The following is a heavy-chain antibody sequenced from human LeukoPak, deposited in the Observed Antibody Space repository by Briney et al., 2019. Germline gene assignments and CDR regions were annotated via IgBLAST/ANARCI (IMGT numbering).Heavy chain of an antibody. J-gene: IGHJ5*02. Sequence: GASVKVSCKVSGYTLTELSMHWVRQAPGQGLEWMGWINPNSGGTNYAQKLQGRVTMTTDTSTSTAYMELRSLRSDDTAVYYCARGIAVAGRNWFDPWGQGTLVTVSS. V-gene: IGHV1-2*02. CDR2: INPNSGGT. D-gene: IGHD6-19*01. CDR3: ARGIAVAGRNWFDP. CDR1: GYTLTELS.